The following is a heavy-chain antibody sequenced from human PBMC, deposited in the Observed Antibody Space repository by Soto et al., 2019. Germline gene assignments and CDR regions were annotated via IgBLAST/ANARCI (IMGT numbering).Heavy chain of an antibody. CDR3: ARYCSGGSCYWMGDY. J-gene: IGHJ4*02. CDR1: GGTSSSYT. D-gene: IGHD2-15*01. CDR2: IIPILGIA. Sequence: SVKVSCKASGGTSSSYTISWVRQAPGQGLEWMGRIIPILGIANYAQKFQGRVTITADKSTSTAYMELSSLRSEDTAVYYCARYCSGGSCYWMGDYWGQGTLVTVSS. V-gene: IGHV1-69*02.